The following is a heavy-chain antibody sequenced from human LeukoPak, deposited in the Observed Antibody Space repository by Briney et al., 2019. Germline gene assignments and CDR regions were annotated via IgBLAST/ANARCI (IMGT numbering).Heavy chain of an antibody. J-gene: IGHJ4*02. D-gene: IGHD3-22*01. CDR2: IKNKPHGETT. CDR1: GFIFNDAW. V-gene: IGHV3-15*07. Sequence: GGSLRLSCAASGFIFNDAWMNWVRQAPGKGLEWVGRIKNKPHGETTDYAAPVKGRFTISRDDSKNTLYLQMSSLKIEDTAVYYCTFKGYDYWGQGTLVTVSS. CDR3: TFKGYDY.